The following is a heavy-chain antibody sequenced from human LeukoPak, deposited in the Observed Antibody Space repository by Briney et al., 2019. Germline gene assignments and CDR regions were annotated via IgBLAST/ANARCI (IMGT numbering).Heavy chain of an antibody. CDR2: ISAYNDNT. CDR3: ARGGEHGGNSGWYFDL. V-gene: IGHV1-18*01. CDR1: GYTFTSYG. J-gene: IGHJ2*01. Sequence: ASVKVSCKASGYTFTSYGISWVRQAPGQGPEWMGWISAYNDNTNYAQKLQGRVTMTTDTSTSTAYMELRSLRSDDTAVYYCARGGEHGGNSGWYFDLWGRGTLVTVSS. D-gene: IGHD4-23*01.